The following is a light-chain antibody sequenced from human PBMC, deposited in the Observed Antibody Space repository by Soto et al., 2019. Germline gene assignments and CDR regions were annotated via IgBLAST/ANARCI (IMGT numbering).Light chain of an antibody. V-gene: IGLV1-47*01. Sequence: QSELAQPPSASGTPGQTITISCSGSDSNIGSNAVYWYRLLPRTAPKLLVYGSDQRPSGVPARFSGSKSGTSASLVISGLRSEDEGDYYCAAWDDKQAAYWVFGGGTKLTVL. CDR1: DSNIGSNA. CDR2: GSD. CDR3: AAWDDKQAAYWV. J-gene: IGLJ3*02.